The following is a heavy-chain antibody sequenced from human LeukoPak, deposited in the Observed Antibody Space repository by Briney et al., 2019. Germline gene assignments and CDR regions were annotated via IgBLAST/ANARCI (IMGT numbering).Heavy chain of an antibody. V-gene: IGHV4-39*07. J-gene: IGHJ6*04. CDR2: IYYSGST. Sequence: SETLSLTCTVSGGSISSSSYYWGWIRQPPGKGLEWIGSIYYSGSTYYNPSLKSRVTISVDTSKNQFSLKLSSVTAADTAVYYCARDLGSSTPSVVWGRGTTVTVSS. CDR1: GGSISSSSYY. D-gene: IGHD1-26*01. CDR3: ARDLGSSTPSVV.